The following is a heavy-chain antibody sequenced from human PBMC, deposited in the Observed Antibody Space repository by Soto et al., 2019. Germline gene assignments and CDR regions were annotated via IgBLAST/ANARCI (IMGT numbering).Heavy chain of an antibody. CDR1: GFTFSDHY. J-gene: IGHJ5*02. Sequence: EMQLVESGGGLVQPGGSLRLSCAASGFTFSDHYMDWVRQAPGKGLEWVGRIRNKANSYATEYAASVKGRFTISRDDSKNSLYLQMNSLRTEDTAVYYCARVPFVAGAAAPRGWFDPWGQGTLVTVSS. CDR3: ARVPFVAGAAAPRGWFDP. D-gene: IGHD2-15*01. CDR2: IRNKANSYAT. V-gene: IGHV3-72*01.